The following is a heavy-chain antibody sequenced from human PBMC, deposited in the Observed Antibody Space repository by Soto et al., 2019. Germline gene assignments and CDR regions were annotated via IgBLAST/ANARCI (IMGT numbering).Heavy chain of an antibody. D-gene: IGHD1-26*01. CDR1: GFTFSSYE. Sequence: GGSLRLSCAASGFTFSSYEMNWVRQAPGKGLEWVSYISSSGSTIYYADSVKGRFTISRDNAKSSLYLQMNSLRAEDTAVYYCARDAWELLGGVFDYWGQGTLVTVSS. CDR2: ISSSGSTI. V-gene: IGHV3-48*03. CDR3: ARDAWELLGGVFDY. J-gene: IGHJ4*02.